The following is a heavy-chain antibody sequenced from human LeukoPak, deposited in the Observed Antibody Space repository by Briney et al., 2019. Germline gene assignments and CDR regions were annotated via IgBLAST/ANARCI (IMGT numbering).Heavy chain of an antibody. CDR3: ARNIWSASDYYYYYYMDV. CDR2: IYTSGST. D-gene: IGHD3-3*01. CDR1: GGSISSYY. Sequence: SEILSLTCTVSGGSISSYYWSWIRQPAGKGLEWIGRIYTSGSTNYNPSLKSRVTMSVDTSKNQFSLKLSSVTAADTAVYYCARNIWSASDYYYYYYMDVWGKGTTVTVSS. J-gene: IGHJ6*03. V-gene: IGHV4-4*07.